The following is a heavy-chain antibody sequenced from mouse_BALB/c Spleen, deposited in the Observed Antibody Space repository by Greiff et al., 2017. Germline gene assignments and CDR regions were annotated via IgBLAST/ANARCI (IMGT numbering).Heavy chain of an antibody. D-gene: IGHD1-1*01. J-gene: IGHJ4*01. CDR2: IYPGSGNT. Sequence: VQLQQSGAELARPGASVKLSCKASGYTFTDYYINWVKQRTGQGLEWIGEIYPGSGNTYYNEKFKGKATLTADKSSSTAYMQLSSLTSDDSAVYFCARYYYGSSYAMDYWGQGTSVTVSS. CDR1: GYTFTDYY. V-gene: IGHV1-77*01. CDR3: ARYYYGSSYAMDY.